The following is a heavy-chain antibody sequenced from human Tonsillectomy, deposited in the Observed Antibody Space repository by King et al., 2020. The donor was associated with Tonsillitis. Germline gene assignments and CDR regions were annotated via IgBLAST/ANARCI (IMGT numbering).Heavy chain of an antibody. J-gene: IGHJ4*02. Sequence: VQLQESGPRLVKPSQTLSLTCTVSGGSISSYDYFWSWIRQPPGKGLEWIGYISYSGNTNYNPSLKSRLIISLDTSQSQFSLKLNSVTAADTAVYYCARDDCGGKSCYFAFWGQGIQVTVSS. CDR2: ISYSGNT. V-gene: IGHV4-30-4*01. CDR3: ARDDCGGKSCYFAF. CDR1: GGSISSYDYF. D-gene: IGHD2-21*01.